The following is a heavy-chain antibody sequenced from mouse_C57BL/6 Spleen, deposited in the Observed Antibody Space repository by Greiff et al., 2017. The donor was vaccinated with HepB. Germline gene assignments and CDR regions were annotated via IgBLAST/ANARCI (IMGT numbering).Heavy chain of an antibody. CDR2: IDPNSGGT. CDR3: ARETHYAMDY. CDR1: GYTFTSYW. J-gene: IGHJ4*01. V-gene: IGHV1-72*01. Sequence: QVQLQQPGAELVKPGASVKLSCKASGYTFTSYWMHWVKQRPGRGLEWIGRIDPNSGGTKYNEKFKSKATLTVDKPSSTAYRQLSRLTSEDSAVYYCARETHYAMDYWGQGTSVTVSS.